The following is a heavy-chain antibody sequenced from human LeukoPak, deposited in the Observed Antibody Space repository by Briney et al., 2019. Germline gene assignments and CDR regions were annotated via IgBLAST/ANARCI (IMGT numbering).Heavy chain of an antibody. D-gene: IGHD4-17*01. Sequence: GGSLRLSCAASGFTFDDYAMHWDRQSPGKGLEWVSGISWNTGIIGYADSVKGRFTISRDNAKNSLYLQMNSLRGEDTAFYYCTRGATVTTAYGFDPWGQGTLVTVSS. CDR2: ISWNTGII. CDR1: GFTFDDYA. CDR3: TRGATVTTAYGFDP. V-gene: IGHV3-9*01. J-gene: IGHJ5*02.